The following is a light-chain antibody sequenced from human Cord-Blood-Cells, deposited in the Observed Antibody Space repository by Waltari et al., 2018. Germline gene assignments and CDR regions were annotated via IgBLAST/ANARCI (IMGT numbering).Light chain of an antibody. J-gene: IGLJ1*01. V-gene: IGLV1-40*01. CDR1: SLNIGAGYA. CDR3: QSYDSSLSGYV. CDR2: GNS. Sequence: QSVLTQPPSVSGAPGQRVTISCTGSSLNIGAGYAVHLYQQLPGTAPKLLIYGNSNRPSGVPDRFSGSKSGTSASLAITGLQAEDEADYYCQSYDSSLSGYVFGTGTKVTVL.